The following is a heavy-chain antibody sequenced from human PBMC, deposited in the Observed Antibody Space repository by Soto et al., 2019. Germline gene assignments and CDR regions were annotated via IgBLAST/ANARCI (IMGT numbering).Heavy chain of an antibody. J-gene: IGHJ4*02. CDR1: GYSFTSYW. V-gene: IGHV5-51*01. CDR2: IYPGDSDT. CDR3: ARLTGGTRRWLPDYFDY. D-gene: IGHD5-12*01. Sequence: GESLKISCNGSGYSFTSYWIGWVRQMPGKGLEWMGIIYPGDSDTRYSPSFQGQVTISADKSISTAYLQWSSLKASDTAMYYCARLTGGTRRWLPDYFDYWGQGTLVTVSS.